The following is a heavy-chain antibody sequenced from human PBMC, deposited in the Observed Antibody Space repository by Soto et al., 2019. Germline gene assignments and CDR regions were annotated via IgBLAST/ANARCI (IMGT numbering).Heavy chain of an antibody. Sequence: ASVKVSCKASGYTFTSYGISWVRQAPGQGLEWMGWISAYNGNTNYAQKLQGRVTMTTDTSTSTAYMELRSLRSDDTAVYYCARGKPFGESKYPYDYWGQGTLVTVSS. CDR1: GYTFTSYG. D-gene: IGHD3-10*01. J-gene: IGHJ4*02. V-gene: IGHV1-18*01. CDR3: ARGKPFGESKYPYDY. CDR2: ISAYNGNT.